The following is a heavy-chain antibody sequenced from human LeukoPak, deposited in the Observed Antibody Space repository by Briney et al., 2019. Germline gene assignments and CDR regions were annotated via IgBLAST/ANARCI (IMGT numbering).Heavy chain of an antibody. CDR1: GYTFTGYY. Sequence: GASVKVSCKASGYTFTGYYMHWVRQAPGQGLEWMGWINPNSGGTNYAQKFQGRVTMTRDTSISTAYMELSRLRSDDTAVYYCARDLGYYDFWSGYYNWFDPWGQGTLVTVSS. D-gene: IGHD3-3*01. J-gene: IGHJ5*02. CDR3: ARDLGYYDFWSGYYNWFDP. V-gene: IGHV1-2*02. CDR2: INPNSGGT.